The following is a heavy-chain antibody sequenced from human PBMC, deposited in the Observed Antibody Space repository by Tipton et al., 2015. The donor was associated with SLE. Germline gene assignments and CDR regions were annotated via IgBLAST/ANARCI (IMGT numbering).Heavy chain of an antibody. Sequence: TLSLTCTVSGGSISSGSYYWSWIRQPAGKGLEWIGRIYTSGSTYYNPSLKSRVTISVDTSKNQFSLKLSSVTAADTAVYYCASRRREWDHGKAFDIWGQGTMVTVSS. CDR3: ASRRREWDHGKAFDI. CDR2: IYTSGST. CDR1: GGSISSGSYY. J-gene: IGHJ3*02. D-gene: IGHD1-26*01. V-gene: IGHV4-61*02.